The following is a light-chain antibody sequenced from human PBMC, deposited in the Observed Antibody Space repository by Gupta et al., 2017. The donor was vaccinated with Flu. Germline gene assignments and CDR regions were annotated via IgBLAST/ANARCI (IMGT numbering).Light chain of an antibody. CDR1: LGISNY. CDR3: QQCYYYPRT. V-gene: IGKV1-9*01. J-gene: IGKJ1*01. CDR2: GAS. Sequence: PSFQSASVGDRVTITVLSSLGISNYLAWYQQKPGKAPKLLMYGASTRKTGVPSRFSGNVSGAVFTLTISSLQPEDFAIYYCQQCYYYPRTFGQGTQLEIK.